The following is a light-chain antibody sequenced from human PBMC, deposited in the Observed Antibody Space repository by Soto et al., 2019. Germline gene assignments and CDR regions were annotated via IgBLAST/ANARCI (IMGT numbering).Light chain of an antibody. CDR1: EVLTNGY. Sequence: IVLTQSPGTLSLSPGEVATLSCGASEVLTNGYLAWYQQKPGQAPSLLIYGASSRATGIPDRFSCSGSGTEFTLTVDRLEPEDFAVYHCKQRSNWQTFGQGTKVDIK. V-gene: IGKV3D-20*02. J-gene: IGKJ1*01. CDR2: GAS. CDR3: KQRSNWQT.